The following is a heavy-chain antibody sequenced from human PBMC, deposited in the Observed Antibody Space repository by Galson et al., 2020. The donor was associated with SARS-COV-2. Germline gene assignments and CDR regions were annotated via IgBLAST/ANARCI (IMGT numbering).Heavy chain of an antibody. J-gene: IGHJ5*02. CDR3: ARRRGYDILTGSGDWFDP. D-gene: IGHD3-9*01. CDR1: GGSISSSLYY. Sequence: SEPLSLTCTVSGGSISSSLYYWGWIRQPPGKGLEWIGSIYYSGSTYYNPSLKSRVTISVDTSKNQFSLKLNSVTAADTAVYYCARRRGYDILTGSGDWFDPWGQGTLVTVSS. V-gene: IGHV4-39*01. CDR2: IYYSGST.